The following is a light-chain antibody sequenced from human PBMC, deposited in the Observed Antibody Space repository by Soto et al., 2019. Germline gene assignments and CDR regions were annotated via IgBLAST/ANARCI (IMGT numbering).Light chain of an antibody. Sequence: EIVMTQSPDTLYVSPGEGATLSFRASQSVRTKLAWYQQKAGQAPRLLIYGASTRATGIPDRFSGSGSGTEFTLTITSLQSEDFAVYYCQQYNNWPPITFGQGTRLEIK. CDR1: QSVRTK. J-gene: IGKJ5*01. CDR3: QQYNNWPPIT. V-gene: IGKV3-15*01. CDR2: GAS.